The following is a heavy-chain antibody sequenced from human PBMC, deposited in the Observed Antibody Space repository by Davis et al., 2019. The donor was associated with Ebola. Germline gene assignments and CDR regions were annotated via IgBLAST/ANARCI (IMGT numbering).Heavy chain of an antibody. CDR1: GFTFSSYW. J-gene: IGHJ4*02. CDR3: VRGEDRRAYYDFWK. CDR2: INSDGSNT. D-gene: IGHD3-3*01. Sequence: GESLKISCAASGFTFSSYWMHWVRQAPGKGLVWVSRINSDGSNTDYADSVRGRFTISRDNAKNTLFLQMNSLRAEDTAVYYCVRGEDRRAYYDFWKWGQGTLVTVSS. V-gene: IGHV3-74*01.